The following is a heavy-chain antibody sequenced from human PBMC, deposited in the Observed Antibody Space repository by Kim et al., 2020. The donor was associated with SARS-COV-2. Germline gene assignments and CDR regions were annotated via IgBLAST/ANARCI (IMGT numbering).Heavy chain of an antibody. V-gene: IGHV3-21*01. CDR3: ARDVAAADPRGGTFDY. J-gene: IGHJ4*02. CDR2: ISSSSSYI. D-gene: IGHD6-13*01. CDR1: GFTFSSYS. Sequence: GGSLRLSCAASGFTFSSYSMNWVRQAPGKGLEWVSSISSSSSYIYYGDSVKGRITISRDNAKNSLYLQLNSLRAEDTAVYYCARDVAAADPRGGTFDYWGQGTLVTVSS.